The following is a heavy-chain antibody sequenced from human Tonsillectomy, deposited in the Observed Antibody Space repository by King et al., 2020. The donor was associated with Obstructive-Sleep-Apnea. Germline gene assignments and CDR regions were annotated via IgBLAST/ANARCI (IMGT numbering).Heavy chain of an antibody. Sequence: QLVQSGGGLVKPGGSLRLSCAASGFTFSSYSMNWVRQAPGKGLEWVASISSSSSYIYYADSVKGRFTISRDNAKNSLYLQMNSLRAEDTAVYYCARFLDAEYYDNLTGYYRGWHYFDYWGQGTLVTVSS. CDR1: GFTFSSYS. CDR3: ARFLDAEYYDNLTGYYRGWHYFDY. D-gene: IGHD3-9*01. V-gene: IGHV3-21*01. J-gene: IGHJ4*02. CDR2: ISSSSSYI.